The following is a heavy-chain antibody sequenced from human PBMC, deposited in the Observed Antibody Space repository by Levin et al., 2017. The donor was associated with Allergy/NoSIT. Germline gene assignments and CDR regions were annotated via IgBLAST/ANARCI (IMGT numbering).Heavy chain of an antibody. CDR2: VSGSGDST. CDR3: ARANSVWYNF. CDR1: GFTFTNYG. Sequence: GGSLRLSCAASGFTFTNYGMTWVRQAPGKGLEWVSSVSGSGDSTYYADSVRGRFTISRDNSKNTLYLQMNSLRAEDTAVYYCARANSVWYNFWGQGTLVTVSS. J-gene: IGHJ4*02. D-gene: IGHD6-19*01. V-gene: IGHV3-23*01.